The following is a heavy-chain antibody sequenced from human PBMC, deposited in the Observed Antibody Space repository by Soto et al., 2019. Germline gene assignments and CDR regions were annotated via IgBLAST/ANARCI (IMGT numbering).Heavy chain of an antibody. CDR2: VIPILDLS. J-gene: IGHJ6*02. CDR3: ARSQGNYFYAGMDV. V-gene: IGHV1-69*02. CDR1: GVTFTTST. D-gene: IGHD3-10*01. Sequence: QVQLVQSGAEVRKPGSSVKVSCKASGVTFTTSTFSWVRQAPGQGLEWMGRVIPILDLSIYAQRFQGRVTITADRSTSTAYMELSGLSSVDTAVYFCARSQGNYFYAGMDVWGQGPTVTASS.